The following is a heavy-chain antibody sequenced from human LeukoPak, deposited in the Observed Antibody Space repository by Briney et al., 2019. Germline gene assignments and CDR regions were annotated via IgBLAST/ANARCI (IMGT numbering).Heavy chain of an antibody. D-gene: IGHD3-22*01. Sequence: PSETLSLTCAVYGGSFSGYYWSWIRQPPGKGLEWIGEINHSGSTNYNPSLKSRVTISVDTSKNQFSLKLSSVTAADTAVYYCAAYYYDSSGYPLHAFDIWGQGTMVTVSS. J-gene: IGHJ3*02. CDR2: INHSGST. CDR1: GGSFSGYY. V-gene: IGHV4-34*01. CDR3: AAYYYDSSGYPLHAFDI.